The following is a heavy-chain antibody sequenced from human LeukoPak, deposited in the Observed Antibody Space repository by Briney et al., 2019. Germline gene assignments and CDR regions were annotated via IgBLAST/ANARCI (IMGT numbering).Heavy chain of an antibody. V-gene: IGHV3-9*01. CDR2: ISWNSGSI. J-gene: IGHJ4*02. Sequence: GGSLRLSCAASGFTFDDYAMHWVRQAPGKGLEWVSGISWNSGSIGYADSVKGRFTISRDNAKNSLYLQMNSLRAEDTALYYCAKDNGRYYDSIGYYHVGYFDYWGQGTLVTVSS. D-gene: IGHD3-22*01. CDR3: AKDNGRYYDSIGYYHVGYFDY. CDR1: GFTFDDYA.